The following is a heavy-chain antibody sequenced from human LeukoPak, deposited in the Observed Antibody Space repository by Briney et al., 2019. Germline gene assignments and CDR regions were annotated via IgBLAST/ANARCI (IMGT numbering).Heavy chain of an antibody. Sequence: KSGGSLRLSCAASGFTFSSYSMNWVRQAPGKGLEWVSSISSSSSYIYYADSVKGRFTISRDNAKNSLYLQMNRLRAEDTAVYYCARGLRTGYGFDYWGQGTLVTVSS. CDR3: ARGLRTGYGFDY. CDR2: ISSSSSYI. V-gene: IGHV3-21*01. CDR1: GFTFSSYS. D-gene: IGHD3/OR15-3a*01. J-gene: IGHJ4*02.